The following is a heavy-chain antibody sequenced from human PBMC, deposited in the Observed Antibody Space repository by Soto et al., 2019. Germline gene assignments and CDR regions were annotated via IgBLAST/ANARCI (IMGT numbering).Heavy chain of an antibody. Sequence: QVQLVESGGGVVQPGRSLRLSCAASGFTFSTYALHWVRQAPGKGLEWVAVISYDENSKDYADSVKGRFTISRDNSKSTLYLQMNSLRREDTAVYYCATSWSYCRSYFDKWGQGTLVSVSS. V-gene: IGHV3-30-3*01. D-gene: IGHD2-15*01. CDR3: ATSWSYCRSYFDK. CDR2: ISYDENSK. J-gene: IGHJ4*02. CDR1: GFTFSTYA.